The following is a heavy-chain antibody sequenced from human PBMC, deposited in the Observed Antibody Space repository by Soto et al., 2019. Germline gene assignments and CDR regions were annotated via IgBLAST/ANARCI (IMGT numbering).Heavy chain of an antibody. J-gene: IGHJ4*02. V-gene: IGHV3-30-3*01. Sequence: QVQLVESGGGVVQPGRSLRLSCAASGFTFSSYAMHWVRQAPGKGLEWVAVISYDGSNKYYADSVKGRFTISRDNSKNTLYLQMNSLRAEDTAVYYCARDQWELLGYSDYWGQGTLVTVSS. CDR3: ARDQWELLGYSDY. CDR2: ISYDGSNK. D-gene: IGHD1-26*01. CDR1: GFTFSSYA.